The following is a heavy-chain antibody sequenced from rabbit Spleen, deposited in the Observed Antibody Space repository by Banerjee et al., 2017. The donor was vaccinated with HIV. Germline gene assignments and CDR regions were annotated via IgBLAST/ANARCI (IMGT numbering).Heavy chain of an antibody. CDR3: ARDSNDWCFDV. J-gene: IGHJ3*01. Sequence: QSLEESGGDLVKPGASLTLTCTASGVSFSSSSYMCWVRQAPGKGLEWIACIDSGSSGFTYFATWAKGRFTISKTSSTTVTLQMTSLTAADTATYFCARDSNDWCFDVWGQGTLVTVS. CDR2: IDSGSSGFT. D-gene: IGHD4-1*01. CDR1: GVSFSSSSY. V-gene: IGHV1S40*01.